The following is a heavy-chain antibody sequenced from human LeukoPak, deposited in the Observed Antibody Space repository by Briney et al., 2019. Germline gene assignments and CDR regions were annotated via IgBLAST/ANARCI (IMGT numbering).Heavy chain of an antibody. J-gene: IGHJ4*02. Sequence: SETLSLTCTVSGGSISSYYWSWIRQPAGKGLGWIGRIYTSGSTNYNPSLKSRVTMSVDTSKNQFSLKLSSVTAADTAVYYCARAGRISGYYGSGSSTKAHYWGQGTLVTVSS. CDR1: GGSISSYY. D-gene: IGHD3-10*01. CDR3: ARAGRISGYYGSGSSTKAHY. CDR2: IYTSGST. V-gene: IGHV4-4*07.